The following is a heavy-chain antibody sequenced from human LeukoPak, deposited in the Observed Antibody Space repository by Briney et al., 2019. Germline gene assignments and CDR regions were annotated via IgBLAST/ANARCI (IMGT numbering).Heavy chain of an antibody. D-gene: IGHD3-22*01. J-gene: IGHJ4*02. V-gene: IGHV1-24*01. CDR2: FDPEDGET. CDR3: ATFLGGSGYYSYAFDY. Sequence: ASVKVSCKVSGYTLTELSMHWVRQAPGRGLEWMGGFDPEDGETIYAQKFQGRVTMTEDTSTDTAYMELSSLRSEDTAVYYCATFLGGSGYYSYAFDYWGQGTLVTVSS. CDR1: GYTLTELS.